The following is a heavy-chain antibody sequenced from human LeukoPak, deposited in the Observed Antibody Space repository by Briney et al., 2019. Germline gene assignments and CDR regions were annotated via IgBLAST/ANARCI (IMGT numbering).Heavy chain of an antibody. CDR2: ISGSGDTT. Sequence: GGSLRLSCAASGFTFSSFAMTWVRQAPGKGLEWVSVISGSGDTTYYADSVKGRLTISRDNSKSTLYLQMNSLRAEDTAVYYCASEGLIFDYWGQGTLVTVSS. V-gene: IGHV3-23*01. CDR1: GFTFSSFA. J-gene: IGHJ4*02. CDR3: ASEGLIFDY.